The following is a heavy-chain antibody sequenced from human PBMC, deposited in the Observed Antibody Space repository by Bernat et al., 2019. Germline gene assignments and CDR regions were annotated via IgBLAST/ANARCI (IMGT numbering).Heavy chain of an antibody. Sequence: QVQLVQSGAEVKKPGASVKVSCKASGYTFTGYYMHWVRQAPGQGLEWMGWINPNSGGTNYAQKFQGWVTMTRDTSISTAYMELSRLRSDDTAVYYCARDYCSSTSCGPTYYYYYYGMDVWGQGTTVTVSS. V-gene: IGHV1-2*04. CDR3: ARDYCSSTSCGPTYYYYYYGMDV. D-gene: IGHD2-2*01. CDR1: GYTFTGYY. CDR2: INPNSGGT. J-gene: IGHJ6*02.